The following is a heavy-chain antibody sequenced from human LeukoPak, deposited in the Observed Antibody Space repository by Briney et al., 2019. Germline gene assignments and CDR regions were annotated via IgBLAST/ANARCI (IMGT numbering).Heavy chain of an antibody. CDR3: VRDHDWAFDL. Sequence: GGSLRLSRADSGFSISSFPFNWVRQAPGKGLEWIAHIRRESEFISYADSVKGRFTISRDNGKKTLYLQMSSLRDEDSAVYFCVRDHDWAFDLWGQGTMVTVSS. CDR2: IRRESEFI. D-gene: IGHD3-9*01. CDR1: GFSISSFP. J-gene: IGHJ3*01. V-gene: IGHV3-48*02.